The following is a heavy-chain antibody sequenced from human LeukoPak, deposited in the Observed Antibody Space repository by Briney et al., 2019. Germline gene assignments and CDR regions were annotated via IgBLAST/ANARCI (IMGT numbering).Heavy chain of an antibody. J-gene: IGHJ5*02. D-gene: IGHD6-19*01. CDR3: ARVYGWYAVHH. Sequence: PSDTLSLTCTVSGDSINNYYWAWIRQPPGKGLEWIAYMQASGGTNSNPSLKSRVTMSVDTAQNQLSLKLSSVTAADSAVYFCARVYGWYAVHHCGRGTLVTVSS. CDR1: GDSINNYY. V-gene: IGHV4-4*09. CDR2: MQASGGT.